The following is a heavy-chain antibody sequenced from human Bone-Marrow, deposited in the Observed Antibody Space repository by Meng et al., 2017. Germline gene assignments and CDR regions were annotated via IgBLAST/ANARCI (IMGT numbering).Heavy chain of an antibody. J-gene: IGHJ5*02. CDR1: GGSISSGGYY. CDR3: ARANVNYGVVDP. CDR2: IYYSGST. Sequence: QVALQESGTGLVKPSQTLSLTCTVSGGSISSGGYYWSWIRQHPGKGLEWIGYIYYSGSTYYNPSLKSLVTISVDTSKNQFSLKLSSVTAADTAVYYCARANVNYGVVDPWGQGTLVTVSS. V-gene: IGHV4-31*01. D-gene: IGHD3-10*01.